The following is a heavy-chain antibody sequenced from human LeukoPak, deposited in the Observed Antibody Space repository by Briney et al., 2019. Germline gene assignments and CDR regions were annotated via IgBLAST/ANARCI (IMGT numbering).Heavy chain of an antibody. CDR1: GYTFTGYY. J-gene: IGHJ3*02. D-gene: IGHD3-3*01. CDR2: INPNSGGT. Sequence: ASVKVSCKASGYTFTGYYMHWVRQAPGQGLEWMGWINPNSGGTNYAQKFQGRVTMTRDTSISTAYMELSRLRSDDTAVYYCARVSEAYDFWSGAGGNDAFDIWGQGTMVTVSS. CDR3: ARVSEAYDFWSGAGGNDAFDI. V-gene: IGHV1-2*02.